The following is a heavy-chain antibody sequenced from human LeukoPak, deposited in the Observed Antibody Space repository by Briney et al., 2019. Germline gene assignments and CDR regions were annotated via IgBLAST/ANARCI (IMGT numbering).Heavy chain of an antibody. CDR3: ARLSTSGWIDY. CDR1: GGSISRSTYY. V-gene: IGHV4-39*01. J-gene: IGHJ4*02. Sequence: PSETLSLTCTVSGGSISRSTYYWGWIRQPPGKGLEWIGSIYYSGSTYYSPSLQSRFTISVDTSKMQFSLKLSSATAADTAVYYCARLSTSGWIDYWGQGTLVTVSS. D-gene: IGHD6-19*01. CDR2: IYYSGST.